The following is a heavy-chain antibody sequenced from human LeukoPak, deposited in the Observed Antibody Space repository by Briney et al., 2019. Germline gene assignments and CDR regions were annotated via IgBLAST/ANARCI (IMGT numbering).Heavy chain of an antibody. Sequence: PGGSLRLSCPASGFTFSSYGMHWVRQAPGKGLEWVAVISYDGSNKYYADSVKGRFTISRDNSKDTLYLQMNSLRAEDTAVYYCAKVLDRILWFGEVDYWGQGTLVTVSS. V-gene: IGHV3-30*18. D-gene: IGHD3-10*01. CDR3: AKVLDRILWFGEVDY. CDR2: ISYDGSNK. CDR1: GFTFSSYG. J-gene: IGHJ4*02.